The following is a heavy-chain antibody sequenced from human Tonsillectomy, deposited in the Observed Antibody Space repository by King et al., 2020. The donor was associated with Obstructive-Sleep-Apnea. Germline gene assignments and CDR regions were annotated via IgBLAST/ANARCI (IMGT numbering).Heavy chain of an antibody. D-gene: IGHD6-13*01. CDR2: ISGSGGRT. V-gene: IGHV3-23*04. CDR1: GFTFSSYA. J-gene: IGHJ6*02. CDR3: AKVEAAVGHYYYYGMDV. Sequence: QLVQSGGGLVQPGGSLRLSCAASGFTFSSYAMSWVRQAPGKGLEWVSAISGSGGRTYYAGSVKGRFTISRDNSKNTLYLQMNSLRAGDTAIYYCAKVEAAVGHYYYYGMDVWGQGTTVTVSS.